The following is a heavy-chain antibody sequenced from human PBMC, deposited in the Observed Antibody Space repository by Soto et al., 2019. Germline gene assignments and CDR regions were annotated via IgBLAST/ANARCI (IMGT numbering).Heavy chain of an antibody. D-gene: IGHD6-6*01. Sequence: SETLSLTCSVSGGTISSYYWSWIRQPPGKGLEWIGYVYYSGNTNYNPSLKSRVTITIDTSKTQFSLKLRSVTGADTAVYFCARSISARPEADIWGQGTMVTVSS. CDR3: ARSISARPEADI. CDR1: GGTISSYY. J-gene: IGHJ3*02. V-gene: IGHV4-59*01. CDR2: VYYSGNT.